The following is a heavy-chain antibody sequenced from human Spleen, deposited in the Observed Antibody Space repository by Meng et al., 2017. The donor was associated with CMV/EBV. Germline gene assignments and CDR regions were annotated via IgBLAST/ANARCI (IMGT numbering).Heavy chain of an antibody. CDR2: VSGSGGNT. V-gene: IGHV3-23*01. J-gene: IGHJ6*02. Sequence: GESLKISCAASVFTFSDYAMTWVRQAPGKGLEWVSDVSGSGGNTYYSDSVKGRFTISRDNSKNTLYLQMNSLRAEDTAVYYCAVFGVIASAHGMDVWGQGTTVTVSS. CDR1: VFTFSDYA. D-gene: IGHD3-3*01. CDR3: AVFGVIASAHGMDV.